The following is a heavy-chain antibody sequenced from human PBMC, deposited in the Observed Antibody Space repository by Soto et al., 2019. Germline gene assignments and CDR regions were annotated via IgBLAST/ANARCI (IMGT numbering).Heavy chain of an antibody. J-gene: IGHJ5*02. D-gene: IGHD1-26*01. V-gene: IGHV4-31*03. CDR3: ARGHGGGSYSGNWFGP. CDR1: GGSISSGGYY. CDR2: IYYSGST. Sequence: QVQLQESGPGLVKPSQTLSLTCTVSGGSISSGGYYWSWIRQHPGKGLEWIGYIYYSGSTYYNPSLKSRVTISVDTSKNQFSLKLSSVTAADTAVYYCARGHGGGSYSGNWFGPWGQGTLVTVSS.